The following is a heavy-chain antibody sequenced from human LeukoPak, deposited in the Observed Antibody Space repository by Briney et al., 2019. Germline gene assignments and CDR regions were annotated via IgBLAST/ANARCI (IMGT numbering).Heavy chain of an antibody. Sequence: ASVKLSCKPSGYTFTSYDINWMRQATGQGLEWMGWMNLHSGNTGNAQNFNGRVTMTRNTSIRTPYMELRSMRSEATAVYYCEKVHRGGGRFDSWGQGTLVTVSS. V-gene: IGHV1-8*01. J-gene: IGHJ5*01. D-gene: IGHD1-14*01. CDR2: MNLHSGNT. CDR3: EKVHRGGGRFDS. CDR1: GYTFTSYD.